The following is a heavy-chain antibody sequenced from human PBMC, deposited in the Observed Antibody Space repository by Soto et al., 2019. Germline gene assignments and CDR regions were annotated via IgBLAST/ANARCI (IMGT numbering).Heavy chain of an antibody. J-gene: IGHJ3*02. CDR1: GGSIISHL. D-gene: IGHD3-16*01. V-gene: IGHV4-59*11. Sequence: SETLSLTCSVSGGSIISHLWSWIRQPPGKGLEWIGYISHSGSTTHNPSLKSRVIISVDISKNQVSLQLRSVTAADTAVYYCAREGPLSGDAFDIWGRGTMVTVS. CDR2: ISHSGST. CDR3: AREGPLSGDAFDI.